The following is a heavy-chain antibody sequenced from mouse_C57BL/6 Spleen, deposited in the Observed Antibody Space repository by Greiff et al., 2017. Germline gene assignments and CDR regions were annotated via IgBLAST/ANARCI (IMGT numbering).Heavy chain of an antibody. CDR3: ARYMDYAMDY. CDR1: GFTFTDYY. J-gene: IGHJ4*01. V-gene: IGHV7-3*01. Sequence: EVQLVESGGGLVQPGGSLSLSCAASGFTFTDYYMSWVRQPPGKALEWLGFIRNKANGYTTEYSASVKGRFTISRDNSQSILYLQMNALRAEDSATYYCARYMDYAMDYWGQGTSVTVSS. CDR2: IRNKANGYTT.